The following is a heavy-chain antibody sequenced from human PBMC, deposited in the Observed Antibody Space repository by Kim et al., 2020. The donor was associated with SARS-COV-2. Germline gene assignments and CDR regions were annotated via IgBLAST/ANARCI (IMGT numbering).Heavy chain of an antibody. V-gene: IGHV1-18*04. CDR3: ARDHDRYCSGGSCYALDY. J-gene: IGHJ4*02. D-gene: IGHD2-15*01. CDR1: GYTFTSYG. Sequence: ASVKVSCKASGYTFTSYGISWVRQAPGQGLEWMGWISAYNGNTNYAQKLQGRVTMTTDTSTSTAYMELRSLRSDDTAVYYCARDHDRYCSGGSCYALDYWGQGTLVTVSS. CDR2: ISAYNGNT.